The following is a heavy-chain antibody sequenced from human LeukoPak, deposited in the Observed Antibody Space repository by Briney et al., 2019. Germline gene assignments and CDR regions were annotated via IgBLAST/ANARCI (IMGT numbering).Heavy chain of an antibody. CDR1: DASISSDY. CDR2: IYYSGST. V-gene: IGHV4-59*01. D-gene: IGHD4-17*01. J-gene: IGHJ4*02. Sequence: PSETLSLTCTVSDASISSDYWSWIRQPPGKGLEWIGYIYYSGSTNYNPSLKSRVTISVDTSKNQFSLKLSSVTAADTAVYYCASTTVITRIDYWGQGTLVTVSS. CDR3: ASTTVITRIDY.